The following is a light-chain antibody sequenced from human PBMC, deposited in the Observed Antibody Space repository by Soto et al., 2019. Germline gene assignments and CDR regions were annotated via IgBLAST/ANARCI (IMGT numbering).Light chain of an antibody. CDR2: GAS. J-gene: IGKJ4*01. Sequence: EIVLTQSPGTLSLSPGERATLSCRASQSVSSSYLAWYQQKPVQAPRLLIYGASCRATGIPDRFSGSGSGTDFTLTISRLETDDFAVYYCQQYGSSPLTFGGGTKVEIK. CDR3: QQYGSSPLT. V-gene: IGKV3-20*01. CDR1: QSVSSSY.